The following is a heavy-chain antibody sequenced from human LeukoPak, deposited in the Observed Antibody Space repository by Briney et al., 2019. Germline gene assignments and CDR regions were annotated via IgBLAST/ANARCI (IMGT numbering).Heavy chain of an antibody. CDR2: INAGNGNT. CDR3: VRESGSYSRRAYPDI. D-gene: IGHD1-26*01. J-gene: IGHJ3*02. Sequence: ASVKVSCKASGYTFTSYAMHWVRQAPGQRLEWMGWINAGNGNTKYSQKFQGRVTITRGTSASTAYMELSSLRSEDTAVYYCVRESGSYSRRAYPDIWGQGTMVTVSS. CDR1: GYTFTSYA. V-gene: IGHV1-3*01.